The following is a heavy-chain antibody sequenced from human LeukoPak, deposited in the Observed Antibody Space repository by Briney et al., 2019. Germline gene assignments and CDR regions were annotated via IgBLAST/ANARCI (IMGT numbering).Heavy chain of an antibody. D-gene: IGHD6-6*01. CDR3: ARDPYSSSLYYYYYYGMDV. CDR2: ISSTGSTI. V-gene: IGHV3-11*01. CDR1: GFTFSDYY. Sequence: PGGSLRLSCAASGFTFSDYYMSWIRQAPGKGLEWVSYISSTGSTIYYADSVKGRFTISRDNAKNSLYLQMNSLRAEDTAVYYCARDPYSSSLYYYYYYGMDVWGQGTTVTVSS. J-gene: IGHJ6*02.